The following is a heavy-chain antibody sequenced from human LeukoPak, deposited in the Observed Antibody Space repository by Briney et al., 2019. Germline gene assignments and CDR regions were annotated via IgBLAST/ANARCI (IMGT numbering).Heavy chain of an antibody. CDR2: INAGNGNT. J-gene: IGHJ3*02. D-gene: IGHD3-16*01. CDR1: GYTFTSYA. Sequence: ASVTASCTASGYTFTSYAMHWVRQAPGQRLEWMGWINAGNGNTKYSQKFQGRVTITRDTSASTAYMELSSLRSEDTAVYYCASRSHYDSEDNAFDIWGQGTMVTVSS. V-gene: IGHV1-3*01. CDR3: ASRSHYDSEDNAFDI.